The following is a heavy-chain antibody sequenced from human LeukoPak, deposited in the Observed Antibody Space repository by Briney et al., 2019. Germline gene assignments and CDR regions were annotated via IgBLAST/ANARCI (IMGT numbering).Heavy chain of an antibody. V-gene: IGHV4-4*07. J-gene: IGHJ4*02. CDR2: IFASGST. CDR1: GGSISTYY. D-gene: IGHD2/OR15-2a*01. Sequence: SETLSPTCSVSGGSISTYYWNWLRQPAGKELEWIGRIFASGSTNYNPSLKSRVTISMDKAKNHFSLILKSVTAADTAFYYCARDFYGDDGHHPFDYWGQGILVTVSS. CDR3: ARDFYGDDGHHPFDY.